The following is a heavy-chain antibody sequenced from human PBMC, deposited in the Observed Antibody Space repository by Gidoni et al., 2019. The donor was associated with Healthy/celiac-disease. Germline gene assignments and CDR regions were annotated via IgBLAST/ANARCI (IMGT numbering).Heavy chain of an antibody. Sequence: QVQLVQSGAEVKKPGSSVKVSCKASGGTFSSYTISWVRQAPGQGLEWMGRIIPILGIANYAQKFQGRVTITADKSTSTAYMELSSLRSEDTAVYYCARFGYSGSSNSDYWGQGTLVTVSS. J-gene: IGHJ4*02. V-gene: IGHV1-69*02. CDR1: GGTFSSYT. D-gene: IGHD1-26*01. CDR2: IIPILGIA. CDR3: ARFGYSGSSNSDY.